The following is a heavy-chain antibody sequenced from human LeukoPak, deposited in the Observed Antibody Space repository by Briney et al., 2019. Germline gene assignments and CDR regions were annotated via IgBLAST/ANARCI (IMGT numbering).Heavy chain of an antibody. CDR3: TRHPGGNAAHRFDY. J-gene: IGHJ4*02. CDR1: GGSITSGSDY. Sequence: PSQTLSLTCTVSGGSITSGSDYWTWIRQPAGKGLEWIGRIYIDGRTNYNPSLKSRVSISIDTSRNQFSLRLSSVTAADTAVYYCTRHPGGNAAHRFDYWGQGFLVTVSS. V-gene: IGHV4-61*02. D-gene: IGHD4-23*01. CDR2: IYIDGRT.